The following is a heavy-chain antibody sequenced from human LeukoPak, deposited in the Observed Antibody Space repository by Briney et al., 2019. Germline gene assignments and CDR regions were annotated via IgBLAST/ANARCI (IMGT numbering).Heavy chain of an antibody. CDR2: IYHSGST. J-gene: IGHJ4*02. CDR3: ARDGYYGSGSYYDY. CDR1: GGSISSSNW. D-gene: IGHD3-10*01. V-gene: IGHV4-4*02. Sequence: KPSETLSLTCAVSGGSISSSNWWSWVRQPPGKGLEWIGEIYHSGSTNFNPSLKSRVTISVDKSKNQFSLKLSSVTAADTAVYYCARDGYYGSGSYYDYWGQGTLVTVSS.